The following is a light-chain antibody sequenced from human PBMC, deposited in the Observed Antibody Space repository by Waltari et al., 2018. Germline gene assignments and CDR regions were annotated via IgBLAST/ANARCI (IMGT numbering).Light chain of an antibody. CDR2: WAS. CDR3: QQYYNSPYT. J-gene: IGKJ2*01. CDR1: PTLHYSPNIKNY. Sequence: DIVMTQSPDSLAVSLGEGATISCTSSPTLHYSPNIKNYLAGSQHKPGQPPQALIYWASTRQSGVPARFSGSGSGTSFTLTISSLQAEDVAVYYCQQYYNSPYTFGQGTKLEIK. V-gene: IGKV4-1*01.